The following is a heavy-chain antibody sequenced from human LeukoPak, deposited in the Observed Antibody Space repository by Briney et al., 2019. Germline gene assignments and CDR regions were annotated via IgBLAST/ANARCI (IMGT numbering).Heavy chain of an antibody. CDR2: INPDGSDK. CDR1: GFTFSSSW. Sequence: GGSLRLSCAASGFTFSSSWMAWLRQAPGKGLDWVAIINPDGSDKYYVDSVRGRFTVSRDNAKNSLYLQMNSLRVEDTAVYYCLTGDRRDYWGQGTLVTVSS. V-gene: IGHV3-7*01. CDR3: LTGDRRDY. J-gene: IGHJ4*02.